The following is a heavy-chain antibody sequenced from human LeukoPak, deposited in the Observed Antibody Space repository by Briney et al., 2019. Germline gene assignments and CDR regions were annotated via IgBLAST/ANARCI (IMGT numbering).Heavy chain of an antibody. V-gene: IGHV4-39*01. CDR3: ARSLYGSGSYYNWFDP. Sequence: PPETLSLTCNVSGGSISTTTNSWGWAWIRQRPTKGLEWIGSIYYGVSPYYTSSLKSRVTISVDTSKNQFSLKLASLTAADTAVYYCARSLYGSGSYYNWFDPWGQGTLVIVSS. J-gene: IGHJ5*02. CDR2: IYYGVSP. CDR1: GGSISTTTNS. D-gene: IGHD3-10*01.